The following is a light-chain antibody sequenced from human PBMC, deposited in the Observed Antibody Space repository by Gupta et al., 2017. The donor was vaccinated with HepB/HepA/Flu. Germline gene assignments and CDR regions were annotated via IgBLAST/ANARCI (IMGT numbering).Light chain of an antibody. V-gene: IGKV3-15*01. Sequence: EIVMTQSPATLSVSPGERATLSCRANQSVNSNLAWYQQKPGQAPRLLIFGASTRATGVPARFSGSGSGRDFTLTISSLQSEDFAVYYCQEYNNWPTWTFGQGTKVEIK. J-gene: IGKJ1*01. CDR2: GAS. CDR3: QEYNNWPTWT. CDR1: QSVNSN.